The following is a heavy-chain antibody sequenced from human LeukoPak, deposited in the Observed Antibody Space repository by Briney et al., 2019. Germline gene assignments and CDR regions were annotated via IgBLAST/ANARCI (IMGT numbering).Heavy chain of an antibody. V-gene: IGHV3-66*01. CDR3: ARDLVYDSSGYYYYYGMDV. D-gene: IGHD3-22*01. J-gene: IGHJ6*02. Sequence: PGGSLRLSCAASGFTVSSNYMSWVRQAPGKGLEWVSVIYSGGSTYYADSVKGRFTISRDNSKNTLYLQMNSLRAEDTAVYYCARDLVYDSSGYYYYYGMDVWGQGTTVTVSS. CDR2: IYSGGST. CDR1: GFTVSSNY.